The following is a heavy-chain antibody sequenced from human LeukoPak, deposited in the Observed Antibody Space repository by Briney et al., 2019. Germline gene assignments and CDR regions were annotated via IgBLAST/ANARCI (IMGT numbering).Heavy chain of an antibody. Sequence: SETLSLTCTVSGDSIGSSSYYWGWIRQPPGKGLEWIGSIYYSGSTYYNPSLKSRVTISVDTSKNQFSLKLSSVTAADTAVYYCARTFDPWGQGTLVTVSS. V-gene: IGHV4-39*01. CDR3: ARTFDP. CDR2: IYYSGST. CDR1: GDSIGSSSYY. J-gene: IGHJ5*02.